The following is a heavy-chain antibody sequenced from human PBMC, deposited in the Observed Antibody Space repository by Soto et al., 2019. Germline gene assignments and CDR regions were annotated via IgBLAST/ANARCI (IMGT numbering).Heavy chain of an antibody. J-gene: IGHJ6*03. CDR3: AKTLSSGGRGYHYMDV. Sequence: GGSLRLSCAASGFTFSNFAFNWVRQAPGKGLEWVSAITGSGANTNFPDSVRGRFTVSRDNSKNTLYLQMNSLRVDDTAIYYCAKTLSSGGRGYHYMDVWGKGTTVTVSS. V-gene: IGHV3-23*01. D-gene: IGHD3-10*01. CDR2: ITGSGANT. CDR1: GFTFSNFA.